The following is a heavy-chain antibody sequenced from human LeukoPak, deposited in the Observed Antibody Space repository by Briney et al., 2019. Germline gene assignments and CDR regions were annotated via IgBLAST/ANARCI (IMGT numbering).Heavy chain of an antibody. D-gene: IGHD7-27*01. CDR2: IYYTGST. CDR1: GGSISVSSSNW. Sequence: NASETLSLTCAVSGGSISVSSSNWWSWVRQPPGKGLEWIGDIYYTGSTFYNPSLKSRVTISVDMAKNQFSLRLSSVTAADTAVYYCARRNWGSGRTDYWGQGTLVTVSS. V-gene: IGHV4-39*01. J-gene: IGHJ4*02. CDR3: ARRNWGSGRTDY.